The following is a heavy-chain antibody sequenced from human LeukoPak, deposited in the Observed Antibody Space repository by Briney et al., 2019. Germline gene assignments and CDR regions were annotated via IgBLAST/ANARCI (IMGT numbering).Heavy chain of an antibody. J-gene: IGHJ4*02. Sequence: GGSRRLSCAASGFTISSYWMSWVRQAPGKGLEWVANIKQDGSEKYYVDSVKGRFTISRDNAKNSLYLQMNRLRAEDTAVYYCARVGGYAYFDYWGQGTLVTVSS. CDR1: GFTISSYW. V-gene: IGHV3-7*01. CDR3: ARVGGYAYFDY. CDR2: IKQDGSEK. D-gene: IGHD5-12*01.